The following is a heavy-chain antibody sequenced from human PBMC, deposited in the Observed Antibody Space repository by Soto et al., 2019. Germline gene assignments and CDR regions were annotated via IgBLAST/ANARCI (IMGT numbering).Heavy chain of an antibody. CDR1: CYTFTIYG. CDR3: ARAVTYYYDSSGYYYK. V-gene: IGHV1-18*01. Sequence: ASVKVAFKASCYTFTIYGIILVLHSPVQGLEWMGFISAYNVNTNYAQKLQGRVTITTDTSTSTAYMELRSLRSDDTAVYYCARAVTYYYDSSGYYYKWGQRTLVTXSS. J-gene: IGHJ4*02. CDR2: ISAYNVNT. D-gene: IGHD3-22*01.